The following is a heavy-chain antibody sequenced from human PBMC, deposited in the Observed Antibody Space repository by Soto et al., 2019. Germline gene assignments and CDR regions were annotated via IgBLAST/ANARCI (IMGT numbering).Heavy chain of an antibody. D-gene: IGHD1-1*01. Sequence: GASVKVSCKVSGYTLTELSMHWVRPAPGKGLEWMGGFDPEDGETIYAQKFQGRVTMTEDTSTDTAYMELSSLRSEDTAVYYCATEGTAGASVRERLALCGQGSLVSVSA. V-gene: IGHV1-24*01. CDR1: GYTLTELS. CDR3: ATEGTAGASVRERLAL. CDR2: FDPEDGET. J-gene: IGHJ5*02.